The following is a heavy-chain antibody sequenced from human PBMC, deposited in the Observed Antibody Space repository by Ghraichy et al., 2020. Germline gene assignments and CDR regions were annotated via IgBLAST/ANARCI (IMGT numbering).Heavy chain of an antibody. J-gene: IGHJ4*02. Sequence: GGSLRLSCAASGFTFSSYSMHWVRQAPGKGLEWVVIISYDGSNKYYADSVKGRFTISRDNSKNTLYLQMNSLRAEDTAVYYCARDRYYYDSSGQVDYWGQGTLVTVSS. V-gene: IGHV3-30*04. D-gene: IGHD3-22*01. CDR1: GFTFSSYS. CDR2: ISYDGSNK. CDR3: ARDRYYYDSSGQVDY.